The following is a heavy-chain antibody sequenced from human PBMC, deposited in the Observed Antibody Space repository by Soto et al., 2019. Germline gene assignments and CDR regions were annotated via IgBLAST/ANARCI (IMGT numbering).Heavy chain of an antibody. CDR3: AKKMFRGGYFYGLDV. V-gene: IGHV4-4*02. J-gene: IGHJ6*02. Sequence: QFQLQESGPGLVKPSGTLSLTCAVSGVSVSSANWWTWVRQPSGKGLEWIGEIYHSGSSNYNPSLTSRVTMSVDKSKNEVSVKLTSVTAADTAVYYCAKKMFRGGYFYGLDVWGQGTTVTVSS. CDR1: GVSVSSANW. CDR2: IYHSGSS. D-gene: IGHD3-10*01.